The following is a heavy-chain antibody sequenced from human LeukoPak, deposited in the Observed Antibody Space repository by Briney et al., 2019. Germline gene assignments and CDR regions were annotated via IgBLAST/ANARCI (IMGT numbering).Heavy chain of an antibody. CDR1: GFTVSGNY. CDR2: IYSSGST. CDR3: ARFRKAYCGGDCYPNYYYYYMDV. J-gene: IGHJ6*03. Sequence: PGGSLRLSCAASGFTVSGNYMGWVRQAPGKGLEWVSVIYSSGSTYYADSVKGRFTISRDNAKNSLYLQMNSLRAEDTAVYYCARFRKAYCGGDCYPNYYYYYMDVWGKGTTVTVSS. D-gene: IGHD2-21*02. V-gene: IGHV3-66*01.